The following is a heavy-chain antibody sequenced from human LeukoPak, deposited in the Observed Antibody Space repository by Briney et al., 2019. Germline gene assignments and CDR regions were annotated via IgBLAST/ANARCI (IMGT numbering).Heavy chain of an antibody. J-gene: IGHJ4*02. V-gene: IGHV4-34*01. CDR3: ARVDYGDYSKDFDY. Sequence: PSETLSLTCAVYDESFSDYYWSWIRQPPGKGLEWIGEINHRGRTNYNPSLKSRVTISVDTSKNQFSLKMTSMTAADTAVYYCARVDYGDYSKDFDYWGQGTLVTVSS. CDR2: INHRGRT. D-gene: IGHD4-17*01. CDR1: DESFSDYY.